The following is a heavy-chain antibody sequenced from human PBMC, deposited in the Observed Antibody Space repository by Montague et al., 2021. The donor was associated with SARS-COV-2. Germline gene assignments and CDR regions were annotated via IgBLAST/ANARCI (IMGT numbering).Heavy chain of an antibody. J-gene: IGHJ6*02. CDR1: GFTFSSYS. V-gene: IGHV3-21*01. Sequence: SPRLSCAASGFTFSSYSMNWVRQAPGKGLEWVSSISSSSSYIYYADSVKGRFTISRDNAKNSLYLQMNSLRAEDTAVYYCARGYDFWSGGYYYHYGMDVWGQGTTVTVSS. D-gene: IGHD3-3*01. CDR2: ISSSSSYI. CDR3: ARGYDFWSGGYYYHYGMDV.